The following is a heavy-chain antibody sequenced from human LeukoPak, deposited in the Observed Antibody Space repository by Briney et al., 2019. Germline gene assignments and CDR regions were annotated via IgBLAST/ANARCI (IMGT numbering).Heavy chain of an antibody. J-gene: IGHJ4*02. D-gene: IGHD6-19*01. V-gene: IGHV5-51*01. CDR2: VYPGDSDT. CDR3: ASRPGRSGWPYYFDS. Sequence: GESLKISCEGSGYNFNNYWIGWVRQMPGQGLEWMGIVYPGDSDTRYSPSFQGRVTISADKSISTAYLQWSSLRASDTAMYYCASRPGRSGWPYYFDSWGQGTLVTVSS. CDR1: GYNFNNYW.